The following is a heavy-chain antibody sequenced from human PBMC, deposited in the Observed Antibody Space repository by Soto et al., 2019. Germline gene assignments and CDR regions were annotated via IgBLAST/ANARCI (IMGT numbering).Heavy chain of an antibody. V-gene: IGHV4-30-2*06. Sequence: SETLSLTCXVSGGSITSGGYSWTWIRQSPGKGLEWIGYTYQSGSAYYNPSLKSRVTISVDRSKNQFSLDLTSVTAADTAVYYCARDYYGMDVWGQGTTVTVSS. CDR2: TYQSGSA. CDR3: ARDYYGMDV. CDR1: GGSITSGGYS. J-gene: IGHJ6*02.